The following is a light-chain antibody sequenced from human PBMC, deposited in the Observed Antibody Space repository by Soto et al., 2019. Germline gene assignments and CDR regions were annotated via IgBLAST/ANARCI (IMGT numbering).Light chain of an antibody. CDR2: DAS. V-gene: IGKV1-27*01. Sequence: DIRMTQSPPSLSASVGDKITITSRANQGINNFLAWYHQKPGEVPKLLMYDASTLQSGASSRFSGSVSGTVFTLTINSRRPEDVGSYYCQRYVSVPRTFRQGTKV. J-gene: IGKJ1*01. CDR1: QGINNF. CDR3: QRYVSVPRT.